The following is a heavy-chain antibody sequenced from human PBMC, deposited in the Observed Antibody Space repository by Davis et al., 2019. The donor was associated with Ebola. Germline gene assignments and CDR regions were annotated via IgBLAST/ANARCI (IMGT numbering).Heavy chain of an antibody. Sequence: PGGSLRLSCAASGLTVSSNYMSWVRQAPGKGLEWVSVIYSGGSTYYADSVKGRFTISRDNSKNTLYLQMNSLRAEDTAVYYCAREVFEGASGYWGQGTLVTVSS. J-gene: IGHJ4*02. CDR1: GLTVSSNY. CDR2: IYSGGST. CDR3: AREVFEGASGY. V-gene: IGHV3-53*01. D-gene: IGHD3-10*02.